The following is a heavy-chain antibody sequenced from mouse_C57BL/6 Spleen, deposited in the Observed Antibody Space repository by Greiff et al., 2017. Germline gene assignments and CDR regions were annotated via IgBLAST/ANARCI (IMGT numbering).Heavy chain of an antibody. J-gene: IGHJ2*01. D-gene: IGHD1-1*01. V-gene: IGHV1-80*01. CDR3: AIDYGSSFDY. CDR1: GYAFSSYW. Sequence: VKVVESGAELVKPGASVKISCKASGYAFSSYWMNWVKQRPGKGLEWIGQIYPGDGDTNYNGKFKGKATLTADKSSSTAYMQLSSLTSEDSAVYFCAIDYGSSFDYWGQGTTLTVSS. CDR2: IYPGDGDT.